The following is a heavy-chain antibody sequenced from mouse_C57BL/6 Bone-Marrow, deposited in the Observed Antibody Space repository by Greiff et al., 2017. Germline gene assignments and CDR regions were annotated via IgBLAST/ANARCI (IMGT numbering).Heavy chain of an antibody. CDR2: IYPTSGRT. Sequence: QVQLQQPGAELVKPGASVKMSCKASGYTFTSYWLTWVKQRPGQGLEWIGDIYPTSGRTNYNETFNSKAILTVDTSSNTAYMQHSSLTSEDSAVFYCARSGPLGRSFDYWGQGTTLTVSS. V-gene: IGHV1-55*01. D-gene: IGHD4-1*01. CDR1: GYTFTSYW. J-gene: IGHJ2*01. CDR3: ARSGPLGRSFDY.